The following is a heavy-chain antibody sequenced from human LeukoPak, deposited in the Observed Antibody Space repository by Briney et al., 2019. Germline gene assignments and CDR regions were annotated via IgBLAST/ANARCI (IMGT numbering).Heavy chain of an antibody. Sequence: SETLSLTCTVSGGSISSSSYYWGWIRQPPGKGLEWIGEIKHSGSTNYNPSLKSRVTISVDTSKNQFSLKLNSVTAADTAVYYCARGGWSSGWYFSYWGQGTLVTVSS. V-gene: IGHV4-39*07. D-gene: IGHD6-19*01. CDR3: ARGGWSSGWYFSY. CDR1: GGSISSSSYY. CDR2: IKHSGST. J-gene: IGHJ4*02.